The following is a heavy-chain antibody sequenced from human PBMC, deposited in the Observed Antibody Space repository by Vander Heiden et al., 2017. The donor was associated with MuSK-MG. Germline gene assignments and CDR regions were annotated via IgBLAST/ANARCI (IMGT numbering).Heavy chain of an antibody. CDR1: GYTFTDYH. V-gene: IGHV1-2*02. D-gene: IGHD3-10*02. J-gene: IGHJ4*02. Sequence: QVQLVPSGAEVKKPGASLKVSCKISGYTFTDYHIHRVRQAPGQGLQGMGRINPRREATKYEETFQGRVTMTSDTSISTAYMELTGLKSDDTAVYYCGRIVRGFDNGGQGTLGTVSS. CDR3: GRIVRGFDN. CDR2: INPRREAT.